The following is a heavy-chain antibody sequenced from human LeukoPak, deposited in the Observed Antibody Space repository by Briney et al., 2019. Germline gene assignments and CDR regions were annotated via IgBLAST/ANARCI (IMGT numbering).Heavy chain of an antibody. CDR2: INPSGGST. Sequence: GASVKVSCKASGYTFTIYYMHWVRQAPGQGLEWMGIINPSGGSTSYAQKFQGRVTMTRDTSTSTVYMELSSLRSEDTAVYYCARDRAYIAAAGTPPYYYGMDVWGQGTTVTVSS. D-gene: IGHD6-13*01. J-gene: IGHJ6*02. CDR3: ARDRAYIAAAGTPPYYYGMDV. CDR1: GYTFTIYY. V-gene: IGHV1-46*01.